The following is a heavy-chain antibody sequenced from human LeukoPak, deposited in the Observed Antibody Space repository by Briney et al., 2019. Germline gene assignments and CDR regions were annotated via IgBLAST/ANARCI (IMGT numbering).Heavy chain of an antibody. D-gene: IGHD3-22*01. J-gene: IGHJ4*02. V-gene: IGHV4-38-2*01. CDR2: IYHSGST. Sequence: SETLSLTCAVSGYSISSGYYWGWIRQPPGNGLEWIGSIYHSGSTYYNPSLKSRVTISVDTSKNQLSLKLSSVTAADTAVYYCARRYDSSGYGLDYWGQGTLVTVSS. CDR1: GYSISSGYY. CDR3: ARRYDSSGYGLDY.